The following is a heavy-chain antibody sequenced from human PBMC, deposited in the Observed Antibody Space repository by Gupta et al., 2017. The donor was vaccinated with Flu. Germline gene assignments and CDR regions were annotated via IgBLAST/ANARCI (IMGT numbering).Heavy chain of an antibody. CDR1: EFSFSSSA. V-gene: IGHV3-23*01. CDR3: AKDDDLNHYYHGLDV. CDR2: ITVSGAAT. J-gene: IGHJ6*02. Sequence: EVHLLESAGDLVQPGRSLRLDCVSSEFSFSSSAMSWVRQAPGQGLDWVALITVSGAATYYAESVEGWFTISRDNSKNTLYLQMNRLTAEDTAVYYCAKDDDLNHYYHGLDVWGQGTPVTVSS.